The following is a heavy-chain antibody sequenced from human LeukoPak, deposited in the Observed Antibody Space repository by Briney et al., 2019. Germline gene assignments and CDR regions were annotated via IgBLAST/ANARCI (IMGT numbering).Heavy chain of an antibody. CDR3: GRIFNIWGTFRNT. CDR2: ISSSSSYI. CDR1: GFTFSSYS. D-gene: IGHD3-16*02. J-gene: IGHJ4*02. Sequence: GGSLRLSCAASGFTFSSYSMNWVRQAPGKGLEWVSSISSSSSYIYYADSVKGRFTISRDNANNSVSLHMTALRAEDTAIYYCGRIFNIWGTFRNTWGQGTQVTVSS. V-gene: IGHV3-21*01.